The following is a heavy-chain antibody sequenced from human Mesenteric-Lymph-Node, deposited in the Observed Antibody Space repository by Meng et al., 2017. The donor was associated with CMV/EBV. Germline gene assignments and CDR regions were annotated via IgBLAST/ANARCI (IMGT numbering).Heavy chain of an antibody. CDR3: ARDQDFWSGCFDY. Sequence: GGSLRLSCAASGFTFSSYSMNWVRQAPGKGLEWVSSISSSSSYIYYADSVKGRFTISRDNAKNSLYLQMNSLRAEDTAVYYCARDQDFWSGCFDYWGQGTLVTVSS. V-gene: IGHV3-21*01. CDR2: ISSSSSYI. D-gene: IGHD3-3*01. J-gene: IGHJ4*02. CDR1: GFTFSSYS.